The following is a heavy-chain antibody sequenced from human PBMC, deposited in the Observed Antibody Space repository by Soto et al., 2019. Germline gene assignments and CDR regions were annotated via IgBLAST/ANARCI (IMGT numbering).Heavy chain of an antibody. D-gene: IGHD6-13*01. V-gene: IGHV3-30*18. J-gene: IGHJ6*02. CDR3: AKDSFPGIAANHYYYYGMDV. CDR2: ISYDGSNK. Sequence: LRLSCAASGFTFSSYGMHWVRQAPGKGLEWVAVISYDGSNKYYADSVKGRFTISRDNSKNTLYLQMNSLRAEDTAVYYCAKDSFPGIAANHYYYYGMDVWGQGTTVTVSS. CDR1: GFTFSSYG.